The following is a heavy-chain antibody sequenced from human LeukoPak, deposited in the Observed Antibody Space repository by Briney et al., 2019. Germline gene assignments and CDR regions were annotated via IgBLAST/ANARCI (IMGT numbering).Heavy chain of an antibody. V-gene: IGHV3-23*01. J-gene: IGHJ3*02. CDR3: AKGLSASGRFNAFDI. CDR1: EFTFNNYA. CDR2: VSGRGGST. Sequence: PGGSLRLSCVASEFTFNNYAMNWVRQAPGKGLEWVAAVSGRGGSTYHADSVRGRFTISRDNSKNTLYLQMSSLRVEDTAVYHCAKGLSASGRFNAFDIWGQGTMVTVSS. D-gene: IGHD3-3*01.